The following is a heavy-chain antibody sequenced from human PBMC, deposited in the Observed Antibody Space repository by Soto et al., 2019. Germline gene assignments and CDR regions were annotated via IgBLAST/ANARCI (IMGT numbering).Heavy chain of an antibody. D-gene: IGHD1-26*01. Sequence: TLSLTCTVSGGSISSYYWSWVRQPPGKGLEWIGYIYYSGSTNYNPSLKSRVTISVDTSKNQFSLKLSSVTAADTAVYYCAGEGRYGEGMDVWGQGTTVTVSS. CDR1: GGSISSYY. CDR2: IYYSGST. CDR3: AGEGRYGEGMDV. V-gene: IGHV4-59*01. J-gene: IGHJ6*02.